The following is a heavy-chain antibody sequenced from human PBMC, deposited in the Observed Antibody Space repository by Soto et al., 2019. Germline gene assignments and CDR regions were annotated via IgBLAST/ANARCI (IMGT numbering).Heavy chain of an antibody. CDR1: GLTFSSYA. Sequence: GGSMRLSCAACGLTFSSYAMSWVRQAPGKGLEWVSAISGSGGSTYYADSVKGRFTISRDNSKNTLYLQMNSLRAEDTAVYYCAKDPTTRYWFDPWGQGTLVTVSS. D-gene: IGHD1-1*01. V-gene: IGHV3-23*01. CDR3: AKDPTTRYWFDP. J-gene: IGHJ5*02. CDR2: ISGSGGST.